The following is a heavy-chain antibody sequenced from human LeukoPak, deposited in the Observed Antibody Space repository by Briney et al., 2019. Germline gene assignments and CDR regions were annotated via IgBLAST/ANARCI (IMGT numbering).Heavy chain of an antibody. CDR3: ARDSRLYYYDSSGYIDY. CDR1: GFTFSSYW. CDR2: IKQDGSEK. Sequence: GGSLRLSCAASGFTFSSYWMSWVRQAPGKGVEWVANIKQDGSEKYYVDSVKGRFTISRDNAKNSLYLQMNSLRAEDTAVYYCARDSRLYYYDSSGYIDYWGQGTLVTVSS. D-gene: IGHD3-22*01. J-gene: IGHJ4*02. V-gene: IGHV3-7*01.